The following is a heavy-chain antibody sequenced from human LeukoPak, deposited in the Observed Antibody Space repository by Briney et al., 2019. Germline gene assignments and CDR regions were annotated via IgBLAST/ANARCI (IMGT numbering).Heavy chain of an antibody. V-gene: IGHV4-34*01. CDR1: GGSFSGYY. J-gene: IGHJ6*03. CDR3: ARGPIAATHYYYYYMDV. D-gene: IGHD6-13*01. Sequence: SETLSLTCALYGGSFSGYYWRWIRQPPGKGLEWIGEINHSGSTNYNPSLKSRVTISVDTSKNQFSLKLSSVTAADTAVYYCARGPIAATHYYYYYMDVWGKGTTVTVSS. CDR2: INHSGST.